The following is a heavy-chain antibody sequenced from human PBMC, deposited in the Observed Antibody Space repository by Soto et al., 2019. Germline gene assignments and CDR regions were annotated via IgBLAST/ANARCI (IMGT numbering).Heavy chain of an antibody. J-gene: IGHJ6*02. CDR1: GGTFSSYA. D-gene: IGHD5-18*01. V-gene: IGHV1-69*13. CDR3: ARDRNTAMVTLDYGMDV. CDR2: IIPIFGTA. Sequence: SVKVSCKASGGTFSSYAISWVRQAPGQGLEWMGGIIPIFGTANYAQKFQGRLTITADESTSTAYMELSSLRSEDTAVYYCARDRNTAMVTLDYGMDVWGQGTTVTVSS.